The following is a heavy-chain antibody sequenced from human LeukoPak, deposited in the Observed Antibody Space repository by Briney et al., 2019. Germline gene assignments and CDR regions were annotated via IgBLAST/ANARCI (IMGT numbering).Heavy chain of an antibody. J-gene: IGHJ6*03. CDR1: GYTFSSYT. Sequence: SVKVSCKASGYTFSSYTLNWVRQAPGQGLEWMGGIIPIFGTANYAQKFQGRVTITADKSTSTAYMELSSLRSEDTAVYYCAISGSYYYYYMDVWGKGTTVPVSS. D-gene: IGHD1-26*01. CDR2: IIPIFGTA. V-gene: IGHV1-69*06. CDR3: AISGSYYYYYMDV.